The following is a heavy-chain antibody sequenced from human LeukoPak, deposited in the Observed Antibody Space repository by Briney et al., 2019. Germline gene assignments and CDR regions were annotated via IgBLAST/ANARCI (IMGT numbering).Heavy chain of an antibody. J-gene: IGHJ3*02. V-gene: IGHV4-39*01. D-gene: IGHD2-15*01. CDR1: GGSIRSSSYY. CDR3: ARPHCSGGSCYSRSGAFDI. Sequence: SETLSLTCTVSGGSIRSSSYYWGWIRQPPGKGLEWIGSIYYSGSTYYNPSLKSRVTISVDTSKNQFSLKLSSVTAADTAVYYCARPHCSGGSCYSRSGAFDIWGQGTMVTVSS. CDR2: IYYSGST.